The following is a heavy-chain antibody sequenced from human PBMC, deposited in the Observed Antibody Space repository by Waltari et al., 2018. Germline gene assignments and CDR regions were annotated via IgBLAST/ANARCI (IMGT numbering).Heavy chain of an antibody. V-gene: IGHV3-53*01. J-gene: IGHJ4*02. Sequence: EVQLVESGGGLIQPGGSLRLSCAASGFAVSSNYMRWVRQGPGKGLEWVAVIYSGGSTDYADSVKGRFTISRDNSKNTRYLQMNSLRAEDTAVYYCARGNYYGSGSGGFDYWGQGTLVTVSS. CDR1: GFAVSSNY. CDR2: IYSGGST. D-gene: IGHD3-10*01. CDR3: ARGNYYGSGSGGFDY.